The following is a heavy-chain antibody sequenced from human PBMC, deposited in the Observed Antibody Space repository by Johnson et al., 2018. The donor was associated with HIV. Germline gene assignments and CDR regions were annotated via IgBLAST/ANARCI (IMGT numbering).Heavy chain of an antibody. V-gene: IGHV3-30-3*01. CDR1: GFTFSSYA. D-gene: IGHD3-3*01. CDR3: ARGDDDGF. J-gene: IGHJ4*03. CDR2: ISYDGSNK. Sequence: QVQLVESGGGVVQPGRSLRLSCAASGFTFSSYAMHWVRQAPGKGLEWVAVISYDGSNKYYADSVKGRFTISRDNSKNTLYLQMNSLRAEDTAVYYCARGDDDGFWGRGTLVTVSS.